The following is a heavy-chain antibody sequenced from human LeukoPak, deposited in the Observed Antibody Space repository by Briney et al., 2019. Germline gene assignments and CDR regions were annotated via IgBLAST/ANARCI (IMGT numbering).Heavy chain of an antibody. Sequence: GGSLTLSCAASGFTFSNAWMSWVRQAPGKGLEWVGRIKSKTDGGTTDYAAPVKGRFTISRDDSKNTLYLQMNSLKTEDTAVYFCTCSTSWGDFDYWGQGTLVTVSS. J-gene: IGHJ4*02. CDR2: IKSKTDGGTT. CDR1: GFTFSNAW. D-gene: IGHD2-2*01. V-gene: IGHV3-15*01. CDR3: TCSTSWGDFDY.